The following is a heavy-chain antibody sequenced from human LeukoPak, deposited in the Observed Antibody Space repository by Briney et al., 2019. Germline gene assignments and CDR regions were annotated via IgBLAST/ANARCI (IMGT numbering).Heavy chain of an antibody. CDR3: ARGYSYGPTDY. CDR2: ISSSSSYT. D-gene: IGHD5-18*01. V-gene: IGHV3-11*06. Sequence: PGGSLRRSCAASGFTFSDYYMSWIRQAPGKGLEWVSYISSSSSYTNYADSVKGRFTISRDNAKNSLYLQMNSLRAEDTAVYYCARGYSYGPTDYWGQGTLVTVSS. CDR1: GFTFSDYY. J-gene: IGHJ4*02.